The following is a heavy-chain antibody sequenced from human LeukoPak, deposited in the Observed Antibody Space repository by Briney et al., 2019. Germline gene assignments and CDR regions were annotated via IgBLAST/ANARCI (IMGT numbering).Heavy chain of an antibody. CDR3: AREVGSRMDY. Sequence: GGSLRLSCAASGFTVSSNYISWAPKPPGKGLEWVSVIYSGGSTYYADSAKGRFTISRDNSKNTLYLQMNSLRAEDTAVYYCAREVGSRMDYWGQGTLVTVSS. CDR2: IYSGGST. CDR1: GFTVSSNY. V-gene: IGHV3-53*01. J-gene: IGHJ4*02. D-gene: IGHD1-14*01.